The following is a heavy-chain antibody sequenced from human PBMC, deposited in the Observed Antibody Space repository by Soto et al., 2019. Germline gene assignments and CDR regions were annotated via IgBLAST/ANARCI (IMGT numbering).Heavy chain of an antibody. J-gene: IGHJ6*02. CDR3: AREYCISTSCPPTDYYYGMDV. Sequence: GGSLRLSCAASGFTFSSYAMHWVRQAPGKGLEWVAVISYDGSNKYYADSVKGRFTISRDNSKNTLYLQMNSLRAEDTAVYYCAREYCISTSCPPTDYYYGMDVWGQGTTVTVSS. D-gene: IGHD2-2*01. CDR1: GFTFSSYA. CDR2: ISYDGSNK. V-gene: IGHV3-30-3*01.